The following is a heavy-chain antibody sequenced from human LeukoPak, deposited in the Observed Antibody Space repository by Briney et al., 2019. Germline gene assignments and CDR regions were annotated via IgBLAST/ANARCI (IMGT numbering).Heavy chain of an antibody. V-gene: IGHV1-8*01. Sequence: ASVKVSCKASGYIFTSYDINWVRQATGQGLEWVGWMNPNSGNTGYAQKFQGRVTMTRNTSISTAYMELSSLRSEDTAVYYCARGGNRVSYYESSGYVDYWGQGTLVTVSS. D-gene: IGHD3-22*01. CDR2: MNPNSGNT. J-gene: IGHJ4*02. CDR1: GYIFTSYD. CDR3: ARGGNRVSYYESSGYVDY.